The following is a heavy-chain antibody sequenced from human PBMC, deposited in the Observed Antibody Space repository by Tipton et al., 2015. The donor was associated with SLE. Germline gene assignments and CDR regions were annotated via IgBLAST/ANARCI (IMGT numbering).Heavy chain of an antibody. Sequence: TLSLTCTVSGGSIRSHYWSWIRQPPGKGLEWIGYMYHSGSTKYNPSLKSRVTISLDTSKSQFSLKLTSVTAADTAVYYCAKGSGWYKDWGQGTLVTVSS. V-gene: IGHV4-59*11. CDR1: GGSIRSHY. J-gene: IGHJ4*02. D-gene: IGHD6-19*01. CDR3: AKGSGWYKD. CDR2: MYHSGST.